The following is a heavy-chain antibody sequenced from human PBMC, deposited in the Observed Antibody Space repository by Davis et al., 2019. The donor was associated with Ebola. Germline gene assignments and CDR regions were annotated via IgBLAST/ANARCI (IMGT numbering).Heavy chain of an antibody. CDR2: INPNSGGT. CDR3: ARVGGSFYYYFDY. CDR1: GYRLDTYG. J-gene: IGHJ4*02. D-gene: IGHD1-26*01. Sequence: AASVKVSCKTSGYRLDTYGISWVRQAPGQGLEWMGWINPNSGGTNYAQKFPGRVTMTRATSISTAYMELSRLRSDDTAVYYCARVGGSFYYYFDYWGQGTLVTVSS. V-gene: IGHV1-2*02.